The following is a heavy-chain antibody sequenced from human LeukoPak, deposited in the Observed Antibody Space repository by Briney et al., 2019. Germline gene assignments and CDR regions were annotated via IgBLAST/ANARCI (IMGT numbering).Heavy chain of an antibody. V-gene: IGHV3-49*04. D-gene: IGHD3-10*01. Sequence: GGSLRLSCRASGFNFGDYAMSWVRQAPGKGLEWVGSIRSKANAETRDYAASVKGRFFISRDDSNRVAYLQMDSLKTEDTAVYYCTKRGVDYYGSLSASYYFDHWGQGTLLTVSS. CDR2: IRSKANAETR. J-gene: IGHJ4*02. CDR3: TKRGVDYYGSLSASYYFDH. CDR1: GFNFGDYA.